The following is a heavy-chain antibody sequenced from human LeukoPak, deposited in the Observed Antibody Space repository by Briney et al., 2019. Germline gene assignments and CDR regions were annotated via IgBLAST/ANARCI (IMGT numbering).Heavy chain of an antibody. CDR2: ISSSSNYI. CDR1: GFTFSSYR. J-gene: IGHJ3*02. Sequence: GWSLRLSCAASGFTFSSYRMNWVRPAPGKGLEWVSSISSSSNYIYYADSVKGRFTISRNYAKNSLYLQMNSLRAEDTAVYYCARGQNAFDIWGQGTMVTVSS. V-gene: IGHV3-21*01. CDR3: ARGQNAFDI.